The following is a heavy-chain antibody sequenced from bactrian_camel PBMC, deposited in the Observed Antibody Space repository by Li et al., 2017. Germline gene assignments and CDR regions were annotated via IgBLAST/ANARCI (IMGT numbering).Heavy chain of an antibody. CDR2: ITTGGGGA. Sequence: HVQLVESGGGSVQAGGSLRLSYTASVSTYSSYCLGWFRQIPGKERDGVATITTGGGGAVYADSVKGRFTISKDNAGSTLYLQMNDLKPEDTAVYRCAADFPPFNCYEGSYCWDIKGQGTQVTVS. CDR1: VSTYSSYC. D-gene: IGHD3*01. J-gene: IGHJ4*01. V-gene: IGHV3S1*01.